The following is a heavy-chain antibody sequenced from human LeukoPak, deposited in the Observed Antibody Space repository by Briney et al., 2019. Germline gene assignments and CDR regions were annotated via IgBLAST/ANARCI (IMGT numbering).Heavy chain of an antibody. Sequence: GGSLRLSCAASRFTFSSYAMCWVRQAPGKGLEWVSAISGSGGSTYYADSVKGRFTISRDNSKNTLYLQMNSLRAEDTAVYYCAKDLEDIGVVPAAPANHMDVWGKGTTVTVSS. CDR3: AKDLEDIGVVPAAPANHMDV. J-gene: IGHJ6*03. CDR2: ISGSGGST. D-gene: IGHD2-2*01. CDR1: RFTFSSYA. V-gene: IGHV3-23*01.